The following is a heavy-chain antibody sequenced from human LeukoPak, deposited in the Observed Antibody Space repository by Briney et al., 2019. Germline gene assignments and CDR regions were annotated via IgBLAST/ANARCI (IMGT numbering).Heavy chain of an antibody. V-gene: IGHV4-38-2*02. Sequence: PSETLSLTCAVSGYSISSGYYWGWIRQPPGKGLEWIGSIYHSGSTYYNPSLKSRVTISVDTSKNQFSLKLSSVTAADTAVYYCARDSKKYGVFYYFDYWGQGTLVTVSS. CDR2: IYHSGST. D-gene: IGHD4-17*01. CDR3: ARDSKKYGVFYYFDY. J-gene: IGHJ4*02. CDR1: GYSISSGYY.